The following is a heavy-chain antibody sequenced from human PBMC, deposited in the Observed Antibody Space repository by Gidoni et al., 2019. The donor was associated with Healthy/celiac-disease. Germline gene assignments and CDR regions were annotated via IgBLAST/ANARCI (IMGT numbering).Heavy chain of an antibody. CDR3: ARHNDYGDFPVTAADY. Sequence: QLQLQESGPGLEKPSETLSLTCTVSGGSLSRRSYYWGWIRQPPGKGLEWIGSIYYSGSTYYNPSLKSRVTISVDTSKNQFSLKLSSVTAADTAVYYCARHNDYGDFPVTAADYWGQGTLVTVSS. CDR2: IYYSGST. J-gene: IGHJ4*02. D-gene: IGHD4-17*01. CDR1: GGSLSRRSYY. V-gene: IGHV4-39*01.